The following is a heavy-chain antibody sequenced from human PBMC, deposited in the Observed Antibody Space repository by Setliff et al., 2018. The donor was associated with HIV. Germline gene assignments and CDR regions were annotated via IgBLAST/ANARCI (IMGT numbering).Heavy chain of an antibody. Sequence: GGSLRLSCAASGFIFSNYWMHWVRQAPGKGLVWVSRTDRDASGTTYADSVKGRFIISRDNANNSLYLQMNNLRVEDTAVYYCARDREVVVPHDAFDLWGRGTLVTVSS. J-gene: IGHJ3*01. V-gene: IGHV3-74*03. CDR3: ARDREVVVPHDAFDL. D-gene: IGHD2-21*01. CDR2: TDRDASGT. CDR1: GFIFSNYW.